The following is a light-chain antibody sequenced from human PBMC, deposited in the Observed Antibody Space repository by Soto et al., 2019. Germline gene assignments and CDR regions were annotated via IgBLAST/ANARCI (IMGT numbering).Light chain of an antibody. CDR1: SSDVGCYNS. CDR3: ISYAGSNKPA. CDR2: DVN. Sequence: QSALTQPPSASGSPGQSVAISCSGTSSDVGCYNSVSWYQQHPGKAPKLMIYDVNKRPAGVPDRFSGSKSGNTASLTVSGLQAEDEDDYYCISYAGSNKPAFGGGTKLTVL. V-gene: IGLV2-8*01. J-gene: IGLJ2*01.